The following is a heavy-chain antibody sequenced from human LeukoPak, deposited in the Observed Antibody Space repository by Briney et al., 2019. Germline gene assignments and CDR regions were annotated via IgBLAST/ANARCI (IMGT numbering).Heavy chain of an antibody. CDR1: GGSISSGGYY. J-gene: IGHJ3*02. Sequence: PSETLSLTCTVSGGSISSGGYYWSWIRQHPGKGLEWIGYIYYSGSTYYNPSLKSRVTISVDTSKNQFSLKLSSVTAADTAVYYCASNRIVMDASDIWGQGTMVTFSS. D-gene: IGHD2/OR15-2a*01. V-gene: IGHV4-31*03. CDR2: IYYSGST. CDR3: ASNRIVMDASDI.